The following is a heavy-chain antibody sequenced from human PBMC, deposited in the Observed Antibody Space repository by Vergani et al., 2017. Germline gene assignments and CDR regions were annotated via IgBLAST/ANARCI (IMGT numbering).Heavy chain of an antibody. CDR3: ASDYGSGSYYYNSPPWFDP. V-gene: IGHV3-11*01. J-gene: IGHJ5*02. CDR1: GGTFSDYY. D-gene: IGHD3-10*01. Sequence: QVQLVQSGAEVKKPGSSVKVSCKASGGTFSDYYMSWIRQAPGKGLEWVSYISSGGSTIYYADSVKGRFTISRDNAKNSLYLQMNSLRADDTAVYYCASDYGSGSYYYNSPPWFDPWGQGTLVTVSS. CDR2: ISSGGSTI.